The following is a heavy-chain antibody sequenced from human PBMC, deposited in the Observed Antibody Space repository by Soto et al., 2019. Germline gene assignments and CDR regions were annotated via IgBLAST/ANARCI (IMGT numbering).Heavy chain of an antibody. CDR2: IIPIFGTA. V-gene: IGHV1-69*01. J-gene: IGHJ3*02. CDR3: GSSGWHDYVAFAI. Sequence: WLSKNPGQGLEWMGGIIPIFGTANYAQKFQGRVTITADESTSTAYMELSSLRSEDTAVYYCGSSGWHDYVAFAIRGQGTMVPVSS. D-gene: IGHD6-25*01.